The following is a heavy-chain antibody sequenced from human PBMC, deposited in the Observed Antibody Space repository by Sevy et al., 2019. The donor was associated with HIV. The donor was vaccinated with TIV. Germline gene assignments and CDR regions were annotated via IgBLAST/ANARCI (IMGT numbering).Heavy chain of an antibody. CDR1: GFTFGDYW. CDR3: ARDGRIDSRFSHFDY. V-gene: IGHV3-7*01. J-gene: IGHJ4*02. D-gene: IGHD3-22*01. CDR2: IKQDESER. Sequence: GGSLRLSCAASGFTFGDYWMSWVRQAPGKGLEWVANIKQDESERFYVDSVKGRFTISRDNAKNSLYLQMNSLRVEDTAVYYSARDGRIDSRFSHFDYWGPGTLVTVSS.